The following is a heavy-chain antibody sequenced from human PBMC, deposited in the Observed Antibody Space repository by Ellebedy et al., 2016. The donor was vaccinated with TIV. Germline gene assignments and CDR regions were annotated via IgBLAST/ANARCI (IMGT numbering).Heavy chain of an antibody. CDR1: GFTFSSYA. J-gene: IGHJ4*02. D-gene: IGHD3-10*01. V-gene: IGHV3-30-3*01. Sequence: GESLKISCAASGFTFSSYAMHWVRQAPGKGLEWVAVISYDGSNKYYADSVKGRFTISRDNSKNTLYLQMNSLRAEDTAVYYCARLSFLGYGSGMVQDYVDYWGQGTLVTVSS. CDR2: ISYDGSNK. CDR3: ARLSFLGYGSGMVQDYVDY.